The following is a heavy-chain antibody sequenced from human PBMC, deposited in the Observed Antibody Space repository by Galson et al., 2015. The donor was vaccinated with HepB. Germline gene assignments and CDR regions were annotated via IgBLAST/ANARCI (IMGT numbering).Heavy chain of an antibody. CDR1: GGTFSSYA. CDR2: VIPIFGTA. J-gene: IGHJ6*02. D-gene: IGHD4-11*01. Sequence: SVKVSCKASGGTFSSYAISWVRQAPGQGLEWMGGVIPIFGTANYAQKFQGRVTITADESTSTAYMELSSLRSGDTAVYYCARGGRSTVTTIYYYGMDVWGQETTVTVSS. CDR3: ARGGRSTVTTIYYYGMDV. V-gene: IGHV1-69*13.